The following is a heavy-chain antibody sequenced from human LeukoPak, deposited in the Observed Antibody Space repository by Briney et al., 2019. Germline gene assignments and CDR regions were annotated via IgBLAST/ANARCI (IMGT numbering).Heavy chain of an antibody. Sequence: GGSLRLSCAASGFTFSSYWMHWVRQTPGKGLVWVSRIHSEGSRINYADSVKGRFTISRDNAKNTMYLQMNSLRAEDTAVYYCARGVIGSLSGLYGMDVWGQGTTVTVSS. V-gene: IGHV3-74*01. CDR3: ARGVIGSLSGLYGMDV. J-gene: IGHJ6*02. CDR2: IHSEGSRI. D-gene: IGHD1-20*01. CDR1: GFTFSSYW.